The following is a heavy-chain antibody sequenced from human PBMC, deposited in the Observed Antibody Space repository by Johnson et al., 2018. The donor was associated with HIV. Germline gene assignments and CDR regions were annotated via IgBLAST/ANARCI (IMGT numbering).Heavy chain of an antibody. CDR2: IWYDGSNK. D-gene: IGHD6-19*01. J-gene: IGHJ3*02. CDR3: ARFDSGWQWQGLDI. Sequence: QVQLVESGGGVVQPGRSLRLSCAASGFTFSSYGMHWVRQAPGKGLEWVAVIWYDGSNKYYADSVKGRFTISRDNSKNTLYLQMNSLRAENTAVYYCARFDSGWQWQGLDIWGQGTMVTVSS. CDR1: GFTFSSYG. V-gene: IGHV3-33*01.